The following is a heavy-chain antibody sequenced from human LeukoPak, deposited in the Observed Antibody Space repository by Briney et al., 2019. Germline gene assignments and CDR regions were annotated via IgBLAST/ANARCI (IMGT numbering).Heavy chain of an antibody. CDR1: GFTFSSYA. Sequence: GGSLRLSCAASGFTFSSYAMSWVRQAPGKGLEWVSGIGSSGRDTLHADSVKGRFTISRDNSKNTLFLQMNSLRVEDTAVYYCAKEMTGGWPFDYWGQGTLVTVSS. V-gene: IGHV3-23*01. J-gene: IGHJ4*02. CDR3: AKEMTGGWPFDY. D-gene: IGHD6-19*01. CDR2: IGSSGRDT.